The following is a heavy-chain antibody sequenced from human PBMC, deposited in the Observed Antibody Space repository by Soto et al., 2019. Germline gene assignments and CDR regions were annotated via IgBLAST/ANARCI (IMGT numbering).Heavy chain of an antibody. V-gene: IGHV3-23*01. J-gene: IGHJ3*02. CDR1: GFDFSAYA. Sequence: GGSLRLSCVGSGFDFSAYAMNWVRQAPGKGLQWISGLVGSGADKNYADSVRGRFTVSRDNSMSTLYLQMNSLRDEDTAVYYCAKDLIAKNGVSEAFNMWGRGTMVTVSS. CDR2: LVGSGADK. D-gene: IGHD2-8*01. CDR3: AKDLIAKNGVSEAFNM.